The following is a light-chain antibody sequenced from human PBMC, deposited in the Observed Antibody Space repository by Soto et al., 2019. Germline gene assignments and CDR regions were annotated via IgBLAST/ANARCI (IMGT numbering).Light chain of an antibody. V-gene: IGLV2-23*01. CDR1: SSDVGSYNL. CDR2: EGS. CDR3: CSYADSSRIYV. Sequence: QSALTQPASVSGSPGQSITISCTGTSSDVGSYNLVSWYQQLPGKAPKLMIYEGSKRPSGISNRFSGSKSGNTASLTISGLQAEDEAEYYCCSYADSSRIYVFGSGTKVTVL. J-gene: IGLJ1*01.